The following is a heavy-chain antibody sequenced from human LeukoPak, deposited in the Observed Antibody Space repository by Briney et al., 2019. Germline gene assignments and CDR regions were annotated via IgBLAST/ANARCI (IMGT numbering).Heavy chain of an antibody. CDR1: GFTFSNYA. CDR2: ISGSGGST. J-gene: IGHJ4*02. Sequence: GGSLRLSCAASGFTFSNYAMSWVRQAPGKGLEWVSAISGSGGSTYYADSVKGRFTISRDNSKNTLCLQMNSLRAEDTAVYYCAKDQYGDYVGYWGQGTLVTVSS. CDR3: AKDQYGDYVGY. D-gene: IGHD4-17*01. V-gene: IGHV3-23*01.